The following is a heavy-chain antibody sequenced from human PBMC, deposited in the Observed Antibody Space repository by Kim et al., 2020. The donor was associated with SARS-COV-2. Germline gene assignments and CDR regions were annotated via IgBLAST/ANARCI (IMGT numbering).Heavy chain of an antibody. Sequence: SETLSLTCAVSGGSISSSNWWSWVRQPPGKGLEWIGEIYHSGSTNYNPSLKSRVTISVDKSKNQFSLKLSSVTAADTAVYYCARGPPLRSNDYVWGSYRHKRDWYFDLWGRGTLVTVSS. CDR3: ARGPPLRSNDYVWGSYRHKRDWYFDL. V-gene: IGHV4-4*02. CDR2: IYHSGST. CDR1: GGSISSSNW. J-gene: IGHJ2*01. D-gene: IGHD3-16*02.